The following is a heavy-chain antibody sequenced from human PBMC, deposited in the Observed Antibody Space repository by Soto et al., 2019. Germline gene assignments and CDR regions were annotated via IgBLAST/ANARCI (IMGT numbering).Heavy chain of an antibody. V-gene: IGHV1-69*08. CDR3: ARDRSDCSGGSCYSSDYYYCMDV. D-gene: IGHD2-15*01. Sequence: QVQLVQSGAEVKKPGSSVKVSCKASGGTFSSYTISWVRQAPGQGLEWMGRIIPILGIANYAQKFQGRVRITAKKSTCTGNRELSRLRSEVTAVYYCARDRSDCSGGSCYSSDYYYCMDVWCKVTTVTVSS. J-gene: IGHJ6*03. CDR1: GGTFSSYT. CDR2: IIPILGIA.